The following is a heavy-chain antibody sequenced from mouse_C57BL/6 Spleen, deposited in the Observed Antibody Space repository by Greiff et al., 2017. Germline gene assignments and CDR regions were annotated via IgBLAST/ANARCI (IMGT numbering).Heavy chain of an antibody. CDR3: ARSSPYYAIDY. CDR1: GFTFSDYG. CDR2: ISSGSSTI. V-gene: IGHV5-17*01. D-gene: IGHD1-3*01. J-gene: IGHJ4*01. Sequence: EVKLVESGGGLVKPGGSLKLSCAASGFTFSDYGMHWVRQAPEKGLEWVAYISSGSSTIYYADTVKGRFTISRDNAKNTLFLQMTSLRSEDTAMYYCARSSPYYAIDYWGQGTSVTVSS.